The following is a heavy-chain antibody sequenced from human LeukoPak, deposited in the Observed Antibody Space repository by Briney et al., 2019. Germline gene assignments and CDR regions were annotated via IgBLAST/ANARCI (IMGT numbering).Heavy chain of an antibody. V-gene: IGHV4-34*01. CDR3: ARGRRADYNWFDP. Sequence: SETLSLTCAVYGGSFSGYYWSWIRQPPGKGLEWIGEINHSGSTNYNPSLKSRVTISVDTSKNQFSLKLSSVTAADTAVYYCARGRRADYNWFDPWGQGTLVTVSS. CDR1: GGSFSGYY. J-gene: IGHJ5*02. CDR2: INHSGST.